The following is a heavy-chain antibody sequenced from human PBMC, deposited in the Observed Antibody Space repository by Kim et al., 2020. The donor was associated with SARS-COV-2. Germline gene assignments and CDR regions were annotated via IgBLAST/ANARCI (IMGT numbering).Heavy chain of an antibody. J-gene: IGHJ4*02. CDR1: GFTFSSYW. Sequence: LSLTCAASGFTFSSYWMHWVRQAPGKGLVWVSGINSDGSSTYYADSVKGRFTISRDNAKNTLYLQMNSLRAEDTAVYYCARGWDSSGRRGGYWGQGT. CDR3: ARGWDSSGRRGGY. CDR2: INSDGSST. D-gene: IGHD6-19*01. V-gene: IGHV3-74*01.